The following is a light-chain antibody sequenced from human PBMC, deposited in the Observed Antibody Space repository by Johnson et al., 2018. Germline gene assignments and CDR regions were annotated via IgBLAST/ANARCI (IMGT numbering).Light chain of an antibody. CDR1: SSNIGNNY. CDR2: ENN. Sequence: QSVLTQPPSVSAAPGQKVTISCSGSSSNIGNNYVSWYQQLPGTAPKLLIYENNKRPSGIPDRFSGSKSGTSATLGITGLQTGDEADYYCGTWDSSLSAGNFFATWTKVPVL. J-gene: IGLJ1*01. CDR3: GTWDSSLSAGNF. V-gene: IGLV1-51*02.